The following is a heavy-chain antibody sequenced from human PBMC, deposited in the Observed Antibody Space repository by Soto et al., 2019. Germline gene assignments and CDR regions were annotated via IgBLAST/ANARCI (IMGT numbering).Heavy chain of an antibody. J-gene: IGHJ6*02. CDR3: ARDPQVSACSGGSCYFDYYYGMDV. CDR2: IKQDGSEK. CDR1: GFTFSSYW. D-gene: IGHD2-15*01. V-gene: IGHV3-7*03. Sequence: AGGSLRLSCAASGFTFSSYWMSWVRQAPGKGLEWVANIKQDGSEKYYVDSVKGRFTISRDNAKNSLYLQMNSLRAEDTAVYYCARDPQVSACSGGSCYFDYYYGMDVWGQGTTVTVSS.